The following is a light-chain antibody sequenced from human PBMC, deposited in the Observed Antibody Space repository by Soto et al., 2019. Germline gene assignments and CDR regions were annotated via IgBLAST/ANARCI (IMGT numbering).Light chain of an antibody. CDR3: QVWDGSSEPFV. J-gene: IGLJ1*01. CDR1: NIGSKS. V-gene: IGLV3-21*02. Sequence: SYELTQPPSVSVAPGQTARITCGGKNIGSKSVHWYQQKPGQAPVLVVYDDSDRPSGIPERFSGSNSGNTATLTITWVEAGDEADYYCQVWDGSSEPFVFGTGTKVTVL. CDR2: DDS.